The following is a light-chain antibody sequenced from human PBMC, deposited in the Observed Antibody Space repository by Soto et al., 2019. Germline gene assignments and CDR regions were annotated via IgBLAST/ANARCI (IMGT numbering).Light chain of an antibody. J-gene: IGKJ1*01. CDR1: QSIDRY. CDR2: VAS. Sequence: DIQMTQSPSSLSASVGDRVTITCRASQSIDRYLNWYQQKPGKAPKLLIHVASSLQSGVPSRFSGSGSGTDFTLTIISLQPEDFATYYCQQSYNTPPWTFGQGTKVEIK. CDR3: QQSYNTPPWT. V-gene: IGKV1-39*01.